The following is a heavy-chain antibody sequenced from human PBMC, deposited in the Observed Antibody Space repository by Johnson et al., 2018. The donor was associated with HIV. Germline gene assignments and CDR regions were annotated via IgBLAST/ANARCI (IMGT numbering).Heavy chain of an antibody. CDR1: GFTFSSYA. CDR3: ASEIYRPRPSSSWYVGAFDI. CDR2: ISYDGSNK. J-gene: IGHJ3*02. V-gene: IGHV3-30-3*01. D-gene: IGHD6-13*01. Sequence: QVQLVESGGGVVQPGRSLRLSCAASGFTFSSYAMHWVRQAPGKGLEWVAVISYDGSNKYYADSVKGRFTISSNNSKNTLYLQMNSLRAEDTAVYYCASEIYRPRPSSSWYVGAFDIWGQGTMVTVSS.